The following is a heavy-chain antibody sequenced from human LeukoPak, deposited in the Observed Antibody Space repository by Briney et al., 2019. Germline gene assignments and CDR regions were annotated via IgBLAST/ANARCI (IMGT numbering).Heavy chain of an antibody. CDR3: ARDRGRAKWFNFGY. V-gene: IGHV1-69*05. D-gene: IGHD3-22*01. CDR2: IIPIFGTA. CDR1: GGTFSSYA. J-gene: IGHJ4*02. Sequence: SVKVSCKASGGTFSSYAISWVRQAPGQGLEWMGGIIPIFGTANYAQKFQGRVTITTDESTSTAYMELSSLRSEDTAVYYCARDRGRAKWFNFGYWGQGTLVTVSS.